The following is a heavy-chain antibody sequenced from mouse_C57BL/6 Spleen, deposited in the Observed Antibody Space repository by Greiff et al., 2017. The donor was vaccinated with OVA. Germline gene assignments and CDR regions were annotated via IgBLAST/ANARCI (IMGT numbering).Heavy chain of an antibody. J-gene: IGHJ1*03. CDR3: ARERDYDGSYWYFDV. CDR1: GYTFTDYN. Sequence: VQLQQSGPELVKPGASVKIPCKASGYTFTDYNMDWVKQSHGKSLEWIGDINPNNGGTIYNQKFKGKATLTVDKSSSTAYMELRSLTSEDTAVYYCARERDYDGSYWYFDVCGTGTTVTVSS. CDR2: INPNNGGT. D-gene: IGHD2-4*01. V-gene: IGHV1-18*01.